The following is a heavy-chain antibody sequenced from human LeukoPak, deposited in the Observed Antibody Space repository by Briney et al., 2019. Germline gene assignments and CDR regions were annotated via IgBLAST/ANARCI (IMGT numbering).Heavy chain of an antibody. J-gene: IGHJ6*03. CDR1: GYTFTGYY. D-gene: IGHD1-7*01. CDR2: INPNGGGR. CDR3: AKRRGLELLYYYYMDV. V-gene: IGHV1-2*02. Sequence: ASVKVSCKASGYTFTGYYLHWVRQAPGQGLEWMGWINPNGGGREYAQKFQGRVNMTRDTAISTAYMELSSLTFDDTAVYYCAKRRGLELLYYYYMDVWGKGTTVTVSS.